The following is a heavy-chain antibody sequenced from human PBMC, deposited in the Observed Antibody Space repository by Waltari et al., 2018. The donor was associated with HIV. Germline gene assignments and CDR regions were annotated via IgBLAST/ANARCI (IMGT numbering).Heavy chain of an antibody. V-gene: IGHV5-51*01. J-gene: IGHJ3*02. Sequence: EAQLVQSGAEVKKPGESLKLSCQGSGYTFSGCWIDWVRQMAGEGLEWMGIIYLGDSDSRYSPSFQGQVTISTDKTFKTAYLQWSSLKASDTAMYYCARQGPLTGDAFDIWGQGTMVTVSS. D-gene: IGHD3-9*01. CDR2: IYLGDSDS. CDR3: ARQGPLTGDAFDI. CDR1: GYTFSGCW.